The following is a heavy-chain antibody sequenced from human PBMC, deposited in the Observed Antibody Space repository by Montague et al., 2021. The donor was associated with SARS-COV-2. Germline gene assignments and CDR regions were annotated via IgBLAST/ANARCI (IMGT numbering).Heavy chain of an antibody. CDR3: ARAPRYSCASWGYYGMDV. CDR1: GFILSTYD. J-gene: IGHJ6*02. D-gene: IGHD5-12*01. CDR2: IGTRGDT. Sequence: SLRLSCATSGFILSTYDMHWARQATGKGLEWVSAIGTRGDTYYPGSVKGRFTISSENAENSLYLQMTSLGAGDTAGYYCARAPRYSCASWGYYGMDVWGQGTTVTVSS. V-gene: IGHV3-13*01.